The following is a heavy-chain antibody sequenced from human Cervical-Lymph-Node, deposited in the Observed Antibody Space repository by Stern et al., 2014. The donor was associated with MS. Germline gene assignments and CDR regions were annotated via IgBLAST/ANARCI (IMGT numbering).Heavy chain of an antibody. J-gene: IGHJ4*02. D-gene: IGHD1-14*01. CDR2: ISSSGTSI. CDR1: GFTFSTYS. CDR3: ARDARHTGTEFDY. Sequence: EVQLVESGGGLVQPGGSMRLSCAASGFTFSTYSMNWVRQAPGKGLEWVSYISSSGTSIHYADPVKGLFTISRDNAKNAVFLQVNGLRDEDTAVYYGARDARHTGTEFDYWGQGTLVTVSS. V-gene: IGHV3-48*02.